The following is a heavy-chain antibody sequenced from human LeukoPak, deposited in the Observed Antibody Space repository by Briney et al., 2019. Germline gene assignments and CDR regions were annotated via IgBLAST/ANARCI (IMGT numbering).Heavy chain of an antibody. CDR3: ARRNGQDIVATFRRRYYFDY. Sequence: PSETLSLTCTVSGDSISSSSSYWGWIRQPPGEGLEWIGSIYYSGSTYYNTSLKSRVTISVDTSKNQFSLKLSSVTAADTAVYYCARRNGQDIVATFRRRYYFDYWGQGTLVTVSS. J-gene: IGHJ4*02. CDR2: IYYSGST. V-gene: IGHV4-39*01. CDR1: GDSISSSSSY. D-gene: IGHD5-12*01.